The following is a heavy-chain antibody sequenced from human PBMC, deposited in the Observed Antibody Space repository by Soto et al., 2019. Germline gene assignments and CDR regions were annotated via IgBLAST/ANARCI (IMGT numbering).Heavy chain of an antibody. Sequence: PGGSMRLSCAASVFTVSSNYMSWIRQAPGKGLEWVSYISSSSSYTNYADSVKGRFTISRDNAKNSLYLQMNSLRAEDTAVYYCARGGSDYYFDYWGQGTLVTVSS. CDR2: ISSSSSYT. CDR3: ARGGSDYYFDY. CDR1: VFTVSSNY. V-gene: IGHV3-11*05. D-gene: IGHD2-21*02. J-gene: IGHJ4*02.